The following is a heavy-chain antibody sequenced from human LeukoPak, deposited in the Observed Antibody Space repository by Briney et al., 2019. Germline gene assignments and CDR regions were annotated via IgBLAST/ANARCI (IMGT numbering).Heavy chain of an antibody. CDR3: ARVGLSYDFWSGYSS. D-gene: IGHD3-3*01. Sequence: ASVKVSCTASGYTFTGYYMHWVRQAPGQGLEWMGRINPNSGGTNYAQKFQGRVTMTRDTSISTAYMELSRLRSDDTAVYYCARVGLSYDFWSGYSSWGQGTLVTVSS. J-gene: IGHJ5*02. V-gene: IGHV1-2*06. CDR2: INPNSGGT. CDR1: GYTFTGYY.